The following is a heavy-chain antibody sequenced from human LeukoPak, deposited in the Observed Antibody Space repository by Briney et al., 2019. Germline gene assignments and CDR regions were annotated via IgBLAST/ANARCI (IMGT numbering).Heavy chain of an antibody. CDR1: GFTVSSNY. V-gene: IGHV3-66*01. CDR3: AKGRDGYTHDAFDI. CDR2: IYSGGST. Sequence: GGSLRLSCAASGFTVSSNYMSWVRQAPGKGLEWVSVIYSGGSTYYADSVKGRFTISRDNSKNTLYLQMNSLRAEDTAVYYCAKGRDGYTHDAFDIWGQGTMVTVSS. J-gene: IGHJ3*02. D-gene: IGHD5-24*01.